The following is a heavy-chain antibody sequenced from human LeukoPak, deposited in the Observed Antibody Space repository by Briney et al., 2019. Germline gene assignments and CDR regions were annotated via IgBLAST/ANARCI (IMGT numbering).Heavy chain of an antibody. CDR3: ARGSLGTIAVAGTLDY. Sequence: GRSLRLSCAASGFTSSNYGMHWVRQAPGKGLEWVAVIWYDGSNKYYADSVKGRFTISRDNSKNTLYLQMNSLRAEDTAVYYCARGSLGTIAVAGTLDYWGQGILVTVSS. CDR1: GFTSSNYG. CDR2: IWYDGSNK. V-gene: IGHV3-33*01. J-gene: IGHJ4*02. D-gene: IGHD6-19*01.